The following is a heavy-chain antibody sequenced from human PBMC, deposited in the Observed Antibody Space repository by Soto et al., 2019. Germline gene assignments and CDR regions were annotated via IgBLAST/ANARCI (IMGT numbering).Heavy chain of an antibody. Sequence: SVKVSCKASGGTFSSYAISWVRQAPGQGLEWMGGIIPIFGTANYAQKFQGRVTITADESTSTAYMELSSLRSEDTAVYYCAGSLSKVDAFDIWGQGTMVTVSS. D-gene: IGHD3-16*02. CDR3: AGSLSKVDAFDI. CDR1: GGTFSSYA. CDR2: IIPIFGTA. J-gene: IGHJ3*02. V-gene: IGHV1-69*13.